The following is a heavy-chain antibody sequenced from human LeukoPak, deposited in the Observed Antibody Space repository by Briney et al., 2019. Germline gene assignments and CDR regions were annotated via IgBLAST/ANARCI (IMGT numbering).Heavy chain of an antibody. D-gene: IGHD3-22*01. Sequence: ASVKVSCKASGYTFTSYDINWVRQAPGQGLEWMGWMNPNSGNTGYAQKFQGRVSMTRNTYITTAYLELSSLRSEDTAVYYCARVEYNSGYSHVYWGQGTLVAVSS. V-gene: IGHV1-8*01. CDR3: ARVEYNSGYSHVY. CDR2: MNPNSGNT. J-gene: IGHJ4*02. CDR1: GYTFTSYD.